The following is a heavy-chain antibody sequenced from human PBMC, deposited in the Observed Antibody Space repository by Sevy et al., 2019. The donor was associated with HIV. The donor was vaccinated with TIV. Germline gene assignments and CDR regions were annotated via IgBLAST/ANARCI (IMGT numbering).Heavy chain of an antibody. J-gene: IGHJ3*02. CDR2: ISHGGSYE. D-gene: IGHD1-26*01. V-gene: IGHV3-30-3*01. CDR3: AGMVSGGLQWERIKENAFDI. CDR1: GFAFRDSA. Sequence: GGSLRLSCEASGFAFRDSAIHWVRQSPGKGLEWVALISHGGSYEYYVDSVKGRFTVSSDRSKNIQYLQMDSLIAEDTAVYYCAGMVSGGLQWERIKENAFDIWGQGTAVTVSS.